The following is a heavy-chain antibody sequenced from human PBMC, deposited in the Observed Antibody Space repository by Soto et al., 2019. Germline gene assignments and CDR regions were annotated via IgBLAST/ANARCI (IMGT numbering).Heavy chain of an antibody. D-gene: IGHD2-2*01. J-gene: IGHJ6*03. CDR1: GYTFTSYA. Sequence: GGPVKVSCKASGYTFTSYAMHWVRQAPGQRLEWMGWINAGNGNTKYSQKFQGRVTITRDTSASTAYMELSSLRSEDTAVYYCASTVVPAAPYHYYMDVWGKGTTVTVSS. CDR3: ASTVVPAAPYHYYMDV. V-gene: IGHV1-3*01. CDR2: INAGNGNT.